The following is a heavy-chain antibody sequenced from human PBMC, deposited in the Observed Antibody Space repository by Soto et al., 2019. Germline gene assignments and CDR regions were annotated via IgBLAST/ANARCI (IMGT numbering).Heavy chain of an antibody. D-gene: IGHD2-15*01. CDR2: IYYSGST. J-gene: IGHJ4*02. Sequence: QLQLQESGPGLVKPSETLSLTCTVSGGSISSSSYYWGWIRQPPGKGLAWIGSIYYSGSTYYNPSLKSRVTISVDTYKNQSALKLSSVTAADTAVYYCARSLPTKSSRTVVVAAATPSRQYYFDYWGQGTLVTVSS. CDR3: ARSLPTKSSRTVVVAAATPSRQYYFDY. V-gene: IGHV4-39*01. CDR1: GGSISSSSYY.